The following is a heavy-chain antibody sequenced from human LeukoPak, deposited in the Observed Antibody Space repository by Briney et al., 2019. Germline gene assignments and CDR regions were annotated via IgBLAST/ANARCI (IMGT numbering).Heavy chain of an antibody. CDR3: ARALLFRGSGRSFGY. D-gene: IGHD3-10*01. V-gene: IGHV1-69*05. CDR1: GGTFSSYA. Sequence: ASVKVSCKASGGTFSSYAISWVRQAPGQGLEWMGGIIPIFGTANYAQKFQGRVTITRNTSISTAYMELSSLRSEDTAVYYCARALLFRGSGRSFGYWGQGTLVTVSS. CDR2: IIPIFGTA. J-gene: IGHJ4*02.